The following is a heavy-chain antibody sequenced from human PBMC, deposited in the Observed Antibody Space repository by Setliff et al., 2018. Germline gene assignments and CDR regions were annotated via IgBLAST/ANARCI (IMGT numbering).Heavy chain of an antibody. CDR3: ARAPRESGYYYGQGHYCDY. CDR2: IDPSGDYT. J-gene: IGHJ4*02. Sequence: ASVKVSCKASGYTFTGYYMHWVRQAPGQGLEWMGIIDPSGDYTNYAQKFQGRVTMTRDTSTTTVYMELSSLRSDDTAVYYCARAPRESGYYYGQGHYCDYWGQGTLVTVSS. V-gene: IGHV1-46*01. D-gene: IGHD5-18*01. CDR1: GYTFTGYY.